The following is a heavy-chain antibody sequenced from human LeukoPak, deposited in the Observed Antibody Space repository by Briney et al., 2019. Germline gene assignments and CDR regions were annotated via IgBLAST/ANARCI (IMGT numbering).Heavy chain of an antibody. CDR1: GFTLSTYD. CDR2: IYRAGDT. D-gene: IGHD3-10*01. J-gene: IGHJ3*02. Sequence: GGSLRLSCAASGFTLSTYDMHWVRQPTGEGLEWVSIIYRAGDTYYPGSVKGRFTISRDNAKNSLYLQMNSLRAEDTAVYYCAREMSGSNDAFDIWGQGTMATVSS. V-gene: IGHV3-13*01. CDR3: AREMSGSNDAFDI.